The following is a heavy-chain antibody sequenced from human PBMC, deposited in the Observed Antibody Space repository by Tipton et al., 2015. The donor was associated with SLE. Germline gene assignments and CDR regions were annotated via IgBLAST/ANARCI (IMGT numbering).Heavy chain of an antibody. CDR1: GFIFRSYV. CDR2: ISYDRSNE. CDR3: ARDETGDGAFDI. V-gene: IGHV3-30*03. J-gene: IGHJ3*02. D-gene: IGHD7-27*01. Sequence: SLRLSCAASGFIFRSYVMNWVRQAPGKGLEWVALISYDRSNEYYADSVKGRFTISRENSKNMLFLQMNSLRAEDTAVYYCARDETGDGAFDIWGQGTMVTVSS.